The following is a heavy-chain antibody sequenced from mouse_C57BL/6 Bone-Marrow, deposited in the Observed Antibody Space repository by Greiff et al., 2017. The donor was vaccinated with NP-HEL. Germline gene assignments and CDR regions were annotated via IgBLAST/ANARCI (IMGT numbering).Heavy chain of an antibody. D-gene: IGHD1-1*01. CDR2: ISSGSSTI. Sequence: EVMLVESGGGLVKPGGSLKLSCAASGFTFSDYGMHWVRQAPEKGLEWVAYISSGSSTIYYADTVKGRFTISRDNAKNTLFLQMTSLRSEDTAMYYCARQGYYGSSCYFDYWGQGTTLTVSS. V-gene: IGHV5-17*01. CDR1: GFTFSDYG. CDR3: ARQGYYGSSCYFDY. J-gene: IGHJ2*01.